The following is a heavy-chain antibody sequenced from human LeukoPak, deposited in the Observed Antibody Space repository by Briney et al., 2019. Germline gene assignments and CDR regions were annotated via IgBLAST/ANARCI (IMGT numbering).Heavy chain of an antibody. Sequence: PSGTLSLTCAVSGGSISSSNWWSWVRQPPGKGLEWIGEIYHSGSTNYNPSLKSRVTISVDKSKNQFSLKLSSVTAADTAVYYCARAQITMVRGVIRYFDYWGQGTLVTVSS. CDR1: GGSISSSNW. CDR2: IYHSGST. CDR3: ARAQITMVRGVIRYFDY. D-gene: IGHD3-10*01. V-gene: IGHV4-4*02. J-gene: IGHJ4*02.